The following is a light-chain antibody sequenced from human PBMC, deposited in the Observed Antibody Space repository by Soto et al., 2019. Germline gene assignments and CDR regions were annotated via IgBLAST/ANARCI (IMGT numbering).Light chain of an antibody. V-gene: IGKV3-15*01. Sequence: EIVMTQSPATLSVSPGERATLSCRASQGIKDYVAWFQQKPGQAPRLLIYGASTRATAIPARFSGSGSGTEFTLSISSLQSEDFATYYCQQSYSTPHTFGQGTKLEIK. CDR3: QQSYSTPHT. CDR1: QGIKDY. J-gene: IGKJ2*01. CDR2: GAS.